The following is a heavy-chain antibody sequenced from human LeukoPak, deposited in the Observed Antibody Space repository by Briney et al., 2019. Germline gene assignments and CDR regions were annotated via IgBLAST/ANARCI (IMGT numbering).Heavy chain of an antibody. CDR3: ARGQGKQQLLPRTGSRDYYYYMDV. CDR1: GWSFSGYY. V-gene: IGHV4-34*01. Sequence: SETLSLTCAVYGWSFSGYYWSWIRQPPGKGLEWIGEINHSGSTNYNPSLKSRVTISVDTSKNQFSLRLSSVTAADTAVYYCARGQGKQQLLPRTGSRDYYYYMDVWGKGTTVTVSS. D-gene: IGHD6-13*01. CDR2: INHSGST. J-gene: IGHJ6*03.